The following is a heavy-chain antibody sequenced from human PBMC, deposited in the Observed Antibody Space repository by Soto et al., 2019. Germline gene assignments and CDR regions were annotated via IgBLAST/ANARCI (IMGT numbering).Heavy chain of an antibody. V-gene: IGHV3-15*07. CDR1: GFSFSNSW. CDR3: ATPGYTSGYYLDY. J-gene: IGHJ4*02. CDR2: VRSNSDGGTA. D-gene: IGHD3-22*01. Sequence: EVHLVESGGGLVKPGGSLRVSCAASGFSFSNSWMNWVRQAPGKGLEWVGRVRSNSDGGTADYAAPVTGRFLISRDDSPNTLHLQMYSLTTEDTAVYYCATPGYTSGYYLDYWGRGTLVTVSS.